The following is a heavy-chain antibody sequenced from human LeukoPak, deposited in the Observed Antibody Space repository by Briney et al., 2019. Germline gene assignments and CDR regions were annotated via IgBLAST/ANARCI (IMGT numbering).Heavy chain of an antibody. CDR3: AKASRIVGDPWYFDY. CDR2: IRYDGSNK. V-gene: IGHV3-30*02. Sequence: PGGSQRLSCAASGFTFSSYGMHWVRQAPGKGLEWVAFIRYDGSNKYYADSVKGRFTISRDNSKNTLYLQMNSLRAEDTAVYYCAKASRIVGDPWYFDYWGQGTLVTVSS. CDR1: GFTFSSYG. J-gene: IGHJ4*02. D-gene: IGHD1-26*01.